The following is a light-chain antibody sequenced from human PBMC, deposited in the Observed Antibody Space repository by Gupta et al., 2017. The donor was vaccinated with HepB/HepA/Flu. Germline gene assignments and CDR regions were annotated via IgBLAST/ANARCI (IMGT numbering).Light chain of an antibody. CDR2: DAS. J-gene: IGKJ4*01. CDR1: QSVSSY. Sequence: EIVLTQSPATLSLPPGERATLSCRASQSVSSYLACYQQKPGQAPRLLIYDASNRATGIPARFSGSGSGTDFTLTISSLEPEDFAVYYCQQRSNWPPSLTFGGGTKVEIK. V-gene: IGKV3-11*01. CDR3: QQRSNWPPSLT.